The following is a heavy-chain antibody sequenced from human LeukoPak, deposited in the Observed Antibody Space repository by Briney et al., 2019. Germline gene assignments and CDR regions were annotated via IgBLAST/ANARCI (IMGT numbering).Heavy chain of an antibody. CDR1: GGSIGSYY. J-gene: IGHJ4*02. CDR2: IYYSGST. D-gene: IGHD3-22*01. Sequence: SETLSLTCTVSGGSIGSYYWSWIRQPPGKGLEWIGYIYYSGSTNYNPSLKSRVTISVDTSKNQFSLKLSSVTAADTAVYYCARSLVDSSGYYYMNNYFDYWGQGTLVTVSS. V-gene: IGHV4-59*08. CDR3: ARSLVDSSGYYYMNNYFDY.